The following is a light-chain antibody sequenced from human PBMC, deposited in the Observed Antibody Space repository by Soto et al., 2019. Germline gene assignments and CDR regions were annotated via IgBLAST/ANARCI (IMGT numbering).Light chain of an antibody. Sequence: DIQMTQSPSSLSASVGDRVTITCQASQDISNYLNWYQQKPGKAPKLLIYDASNLETGVPSRFSGSGSGTDFTFTISSLXPXDIATYYCQQYDNLPITFGQGTRLEIK. V-gene: IGKV1-33*01. J-gene: IGKJ5*01. CDR2: DAS. CDR1: QDISNY. CDR3: QQYDNLPIT.